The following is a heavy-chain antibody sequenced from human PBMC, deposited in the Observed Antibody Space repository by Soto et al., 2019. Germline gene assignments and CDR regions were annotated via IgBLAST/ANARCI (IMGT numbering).Heavy chain of an antibody. D-gene: IGHD6-19*01. CDR1: GFTFSSYW. Sequence: PGGSLRLSCAASGFTFSSYWMSWVRQAPGKGLEWVANIKQDGSEKYYVDSVKGRFTISRDNAKNSLYLQMNSLRAEDTAVYYCARRLVQVYYYYGMDVWGQGTTVTVSS. CDR2: IKQDGSEK. V-gene: IGHV3-7*05. CDR3: ARRLVQVYYYYGMDV. J-gene: IGHJ6*02.